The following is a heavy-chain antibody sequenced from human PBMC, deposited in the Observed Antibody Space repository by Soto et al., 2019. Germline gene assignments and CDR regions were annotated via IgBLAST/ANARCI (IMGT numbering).Heavy chain of an antibody. Sequence: QVQLVQSGAEVKKPGSSVKVSCNVSGGTFNTFAISWVRQAPGQGLEWMGGIIPILGPAFYAQKFQGRVTITADKSTNAAYLDLSSLRSEDTAVYYCARAAKRYFDYWGQGTLVTVSS. CDR1: GGTFNTFA. CDR3: ARAAKRYFDY. J-gene: IGHJ4*02. CDR2: IIPILGPA. V-gene: IGHV1-69*06.